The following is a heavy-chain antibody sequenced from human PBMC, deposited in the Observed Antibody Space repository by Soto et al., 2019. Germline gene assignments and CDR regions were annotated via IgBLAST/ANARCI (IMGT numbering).Heavy chain of an antibody. CDR2: IWYDGSNK. D-gene: IGHD2-15*01. J-gene: IGHJ3*02. V-gene: IGHV3-33*01. CDR3: VRPVVAETYDAFDI. CDR1: GFSFSLYG. Sequence: GGSLRLSCAASGFSFSLYGMQWVRQAPGKGLEWVAVIWYDGSNKYYADSVKGRFTISRDNSKNTLYLQMNSPRAEDTAIYYCVRPVVAETYDAFDIWGQGTMVTVSS.